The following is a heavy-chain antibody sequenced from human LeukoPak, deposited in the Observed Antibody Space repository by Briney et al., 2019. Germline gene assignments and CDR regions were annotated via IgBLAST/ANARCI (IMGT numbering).Heavy chain of an antibody. D-gene: IGHD6-13*01. CDR3: ASFTGYSSSCFDP. CDR1: GFTFSSYC. V-gene: IGHV3-21*01. CDR2: ISSSSSYI. J-gene: IGHJ5*02. Sequence: GGSLRLSCAASGFTFSSYCMNWVRQAPGKGLEWVSSISSSSSYIYYADSVKGRFTISRDNAKNSLYLQMNSLRAEDTAVYNCASFTGYSSSCFDPWGQGTLVTVSS.